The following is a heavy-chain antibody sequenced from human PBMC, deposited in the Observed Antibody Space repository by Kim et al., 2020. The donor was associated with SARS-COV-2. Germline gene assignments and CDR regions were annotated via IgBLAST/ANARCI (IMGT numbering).Heavy chain of an antibody. V-gene: IGHV3-23*01. D-gene: IGHD6-19*01. CDR3: AKVNGLRNSSGWVDY. J-gene: IGHJ4*02. Sequence: GGSLRLSCAASGFTFSSYAMSWVRQAPGKGLEWVSAISGSGGSTYYADSVKGRFTISRDNSKNTLYLQMNSLRAEDTAVYYCAKVNGLRNSSGWVDYWGQGTLVTVSS. CDR2: ISGSGGST. CDR1: GFTFSSYA.